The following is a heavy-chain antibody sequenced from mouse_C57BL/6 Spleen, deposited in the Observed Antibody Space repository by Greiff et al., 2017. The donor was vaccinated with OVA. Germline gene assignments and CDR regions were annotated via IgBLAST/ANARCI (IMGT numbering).Heavy chain of an antibody. CDR2: IDPNSGGT. J-gene: IGHJ2*01. V-gene: IGHV1-72*01. CDR3: ARAGTAYYFDY. Sequence: QVQLKQPGAELVKPGASVKLSCKASGYTFTSYWMHWVKQRPGRGLEWIGRIDPNSGGTKYNEKFKSKATLTVDKPSSTAYMQLSSLTSKDSAVYYCARAGTAYYFDYWGQGTTLTVSS. D-gene: IGHD4-1*01. CDR1: GYTFTSYW.